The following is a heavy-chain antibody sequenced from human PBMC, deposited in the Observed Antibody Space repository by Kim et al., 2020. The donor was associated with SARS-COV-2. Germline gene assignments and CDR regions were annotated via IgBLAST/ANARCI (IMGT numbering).Heavy chain of an antibody. D-gene: IGHD3-22*01. CDR3: AKRHYYDSSGYYWVAFDI. CDR1: GFTFSSYA. CDR2: ISGSGGST. J-gene: IGHJ3*02. V-gene: IGHV3-23*01. Sequence: GGSLRLSCAASGFTFSSYAMSWVRQAPGKGLEWVSAISGSGGSTYYADSVKGRFTISRDNSKNTLYLQMNSLRAEDTAVYYCAKRHYYDSSGYYWVAFDIWGQGTMVTVSS.